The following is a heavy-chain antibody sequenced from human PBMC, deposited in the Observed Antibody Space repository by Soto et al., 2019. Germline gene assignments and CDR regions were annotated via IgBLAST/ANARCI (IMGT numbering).Heavy chain of an antibody. CDR1: GIVFSDY. CDR3: ARLPFPWGWFDP. CDR2: ISGSGRTI. J-gene: IGHJ5*02. V-gene: IGHV3-11*01. Sequence: QVQLVESGGGLVKLGGSLRLSCAASGIVFSDYMSWVRQAPGKGLEWLSYISGSGRTIYSADSVKGRFTISRDNATNSLYLQMNNVRTADTAVYYCARLPFPWGWFDPWGQGTLVTVSS. D-gene: IGHD3-16*01.